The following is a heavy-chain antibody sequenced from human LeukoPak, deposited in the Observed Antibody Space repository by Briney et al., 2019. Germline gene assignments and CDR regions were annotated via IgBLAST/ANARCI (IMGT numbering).Heavy chain of an antibody. CDR3: ARVAAAYDWYFDL. D-gene: IGHD6-13*01. Sequence: PSETLSLTCTVSGGSISSYYWSWIRQPPGKGLEWIGCIYYTGSTNYNPSLKSRVTISVDTSKNQFSLKLTSVTAADTAVYYCARVAAAYDWYFDLWGRGTLVTVSS. CDR2: IYYTGST. CDR1: GGSISSYY. J-gene: IGHJ2*01. V-gene: IGHV4-59*01.